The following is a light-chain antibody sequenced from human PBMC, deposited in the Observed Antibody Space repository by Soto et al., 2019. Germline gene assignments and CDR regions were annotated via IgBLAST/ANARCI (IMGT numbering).Light chain of an antibody. J-gene: IGKJ1*01. V-gene: IGKV2-28*01. CDR2: LGY. Sequence: DIVMTQSPLSLPVTPGEPASISCRSSQSLLHSNGYNYLDWYLQKPGQSPQLLIYLGYHRASGVPDRFSGSASGTDFTLKITRVEAEDCGVYYCMQALQTPWTFGQWTKVEIK. CDR3: MQALQTPWT. CDR1: QSLLHSNGYNY.